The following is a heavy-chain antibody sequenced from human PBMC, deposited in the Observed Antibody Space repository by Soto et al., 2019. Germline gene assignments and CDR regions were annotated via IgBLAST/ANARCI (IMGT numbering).Heavy chain of an antibody. CDR3: ARERPLNSPSDAFDL. D-gene: IGHD1-7*01. V-gene: IGHV1-2*02. J-gene: IGHJ3*01. Sequence: QVHLVQSGAEVKKPGASVKVSCMASGYNFIAQNIHWVRQAPGLGLEWMGKMNPNSGGSDYEQEFQGRVTVTRATSISTAYMELTSLKSDDTAVYYCARERPLNSPSDAFDLWGQGTMVIVSS. CDR2: MNPNSGGS. CDR1: GYNFIAQN.